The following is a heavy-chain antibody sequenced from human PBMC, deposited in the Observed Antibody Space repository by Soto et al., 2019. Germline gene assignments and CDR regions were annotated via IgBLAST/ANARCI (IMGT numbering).Heavy chain of an antibody. J-gene: IGHJ4*02. CDR2: IYWDDDK. CDR3: ARKNYGDYPNDY. D-gene: IGHD4-17*01. Sequence: QITLKESGPTLVKPTQTPTLTCTFSGFSRSTRGVGVGWIRQPPGKALEWLAVIYWDDDKRYSPSLQSRLTITKDTSKNQVVLTMTNMDPVDTATYYCARKNYGDYPNDYWGQGTLVTVYS. V-gene: IGHV2-5*02. CDR1: GFSRSTRGVG.